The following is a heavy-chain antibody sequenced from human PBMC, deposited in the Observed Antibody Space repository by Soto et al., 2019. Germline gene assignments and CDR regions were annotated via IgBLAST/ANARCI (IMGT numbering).Heavy chain of an antibody. Sequence: QLQLQESGPGLVKPSETLSLTCTVSGGSISSRGYYWGWIRQPPGKGLEWIGTIYYSGSTYYNPSLKSRVNISVDTSKNQFSLKLSSVTAAYTAVYYCATSNWFDPWGQGTLVTVSS. CDR1: GGSISSRGYY. J-gene: IGHJ5*02. CDR2: IYYSGST. CDR3: ATSNWFDP. V-gene: IGHV4-39*01.